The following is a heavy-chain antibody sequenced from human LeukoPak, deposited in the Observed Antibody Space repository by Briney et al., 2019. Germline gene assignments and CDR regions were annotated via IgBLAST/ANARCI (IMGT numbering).Heavy chain of an antibody. CDR1: DDSAYSTGFY. CDR2: FSHGGNT. CDR3: ATDRDLRWFYF. Sequence: PSETLSLTCTVSDDSAYSTGFYWGWIRQPPGKGLEWIGSFSHGGNTYHNPSLKSRVTISGDTSKKQFSLKVTSVTAADTAVYYCATDRDLRWFYFWGQGTLVTVSS. D-gene: IGHD2-21*01. J-gene: IGHJ4*02. V-gene: IGHV4-39*01.